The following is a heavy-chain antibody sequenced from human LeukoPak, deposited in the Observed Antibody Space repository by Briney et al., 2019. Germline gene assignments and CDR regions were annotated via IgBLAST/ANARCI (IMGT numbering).Heavy chain of an antibody. V-gene: IGHV1-18*01. D-gene: IGHD6-13*01. CDR2: ISAYNGNT. J-gene: IGHJ6*02. Sequence: ASVKVSCKASGYTFTSYGISWVRQAPGQGLEWMGWISAYNGNTNYAQKLQGRVTMTTDTSTSTAYMELRSLRSDDTAVYYCARDPVSQQLVSKEDYYYYGMDVWGQGTTVTVSS. CDR3: ARDPVSQQLVSKEDYYYYGMDV. CDR1: GYTFTSYG.